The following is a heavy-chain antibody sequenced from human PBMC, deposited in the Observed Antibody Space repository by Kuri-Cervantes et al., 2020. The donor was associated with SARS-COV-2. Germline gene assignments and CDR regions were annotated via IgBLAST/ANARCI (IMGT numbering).Heavy chain of an antibody. J-gene: IGHJ5*02. D-gene: IGHD7-27*01. V-gene: IGHV4-34*01. CDR2: IYYSGST. CDR3: ARGTGDLDQ. CDR1: GGSFSDYY. Sequence: SETLSLTCAVYGGSFSDYYWSWVRQPPGKGLEWIGSIYYSGSTYYNPSLKSRVTISVDTSKNQFSLKLTSVTAADTAVYYCARGTGDLDQWGQGTLVTVSS.